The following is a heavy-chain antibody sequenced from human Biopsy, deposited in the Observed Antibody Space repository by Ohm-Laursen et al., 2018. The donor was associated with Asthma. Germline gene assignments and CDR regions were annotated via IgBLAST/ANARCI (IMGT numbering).Heavy chain of an antibody. CDR1: GFAVSRDH. J-gene: IGHJ6*02. Sequence: SLRLSCTASGFAVSRDHMFWARQAPGKGLEWVTIISYDGRNTYYADSVGGRFTISRDNSKNTLFLQMSSLRPEDTAVYYCARGGLHYYEYYGMDVWGQGTTVTVSS. D-gene: IGHD2-21*02. V-gene: IGHV3-30*04. CDR3: ARGGLHYYEYYGMDV. CDR2: ISYDGRNT.